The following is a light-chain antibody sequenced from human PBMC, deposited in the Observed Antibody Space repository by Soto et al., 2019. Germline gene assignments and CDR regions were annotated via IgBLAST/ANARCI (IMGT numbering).Light chain of an antibody. Sequence: EIVMTQSPATLSVSPGERATLSCRASQSVNTNLAWYQQKPGQAPRLLIYGASTRATGVPARFSGSASGTEFTLTISSLQSEDFAVYSCQQSNNWPLTFGGGTRVEIK. CDR2: GAS. J-gene: IGKJ4*01. V-gene: IGKV3-15*01. CDR1: QSVNTN. CDR3: QQSNNWPLT.